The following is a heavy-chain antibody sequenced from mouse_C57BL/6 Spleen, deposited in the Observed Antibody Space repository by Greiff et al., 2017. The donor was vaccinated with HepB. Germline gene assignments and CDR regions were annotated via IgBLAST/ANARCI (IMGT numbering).Heavy chain of an antibody. V-gene: IGHV1-26*01. Sequence: VQLQQSGPELVKPGASVKISCKASGYTFTDYYMNWVKQSHGKSLEWIGDINPNNGGTSYNQKFKGKATLTVDKSSSTAYMELRSLTSEDSAVYYCARYSPLYFFDYWGQGTTLTVSS. CDR2: INPNNGGT. CDR1: GYTFTDYY. J-gene: IGHJ2*01. CDR3: ARYSPLYFFDY.